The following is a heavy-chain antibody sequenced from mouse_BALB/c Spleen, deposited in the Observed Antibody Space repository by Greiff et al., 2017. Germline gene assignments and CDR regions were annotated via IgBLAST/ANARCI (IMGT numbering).Heavy chain of an antibody. V-gene: IGHV5-6-4*01. CDR3: TRDREYGNSWFAY. CDR2: ISSGGSYT. J-gene: IGHJ3*01. D-gene: IGHD2-10*02. CDR1: GFTFSSYT. Sequence: DVMLVESGGGLVKPGGSLKLSCAASGFTFSSYTMSWVRQTPEKRLEWVATISSGGSYTYYPDSVKGRFTISRDNAKNTLYLQMSSLKSEDTAMYYCTRDREYGNSWFAYWGQGTLVTVSA.